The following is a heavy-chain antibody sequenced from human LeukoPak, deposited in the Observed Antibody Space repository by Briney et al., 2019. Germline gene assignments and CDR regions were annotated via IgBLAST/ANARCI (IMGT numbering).Heavy chain of an antibody. J-gene: IGHJ6*03. CDR2: IKQDGSEK. V-gene: IGHV3-7*01. CDR3: ARADFWSGYKGSNMDV. CDR1: GGSFSGYY. D-gene: IGHD3-3*01. Sequence: ETLSLTCAVYGGSFSGYYWSWIRQPPGKGLEWVANIKQDGSEKYYVDSVKGRFTISRDNAKNSLYLQMNSLRAEDTAVYYCARADFWSGYKGSNMDVWGKGTTVTVSS.